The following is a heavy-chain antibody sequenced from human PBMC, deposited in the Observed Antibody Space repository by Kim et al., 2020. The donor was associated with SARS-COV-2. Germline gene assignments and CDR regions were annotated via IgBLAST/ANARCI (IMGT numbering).Heavy chain of an antibody. V-gene: IGHV4-39*01. CDR3: ARHGGVPAIAAANWFDP. CDR2: IYYSGST. J-gene: IGHJ5*02. D-gene: IGHD6-13*01. Sequence: SETLSLTCTVSGGSISSSSYYWGWIRQPPGKGLEWIGSIYYSGSTYYNPSLKSRVTISVDTSKNQFSLKLSSVTAADTAVYYCARHGGVPAIAAANWFDPWGQGTLVTVSS. CDR1: GGSISSSSYY.